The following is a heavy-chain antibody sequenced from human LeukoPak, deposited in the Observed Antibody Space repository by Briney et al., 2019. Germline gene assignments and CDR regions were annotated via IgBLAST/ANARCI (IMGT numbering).Heavy chain of an antibody. CDR2: IYHSGST. CDR3: AKERTGHAFDI. J-gene: IGHJ3*02. V-gene: IGHV4-38-2*02. Sequence: SETLSLTCTVSGYSISSGYYWGWIRQPPGKGLEWIGSIYHSGSTYYNPSLKSRVIISVDTSKNQFSLKLSSVTAADTAVYYCAKERTGHAFDIWGQGPMVTVSS. D-gene: IGHD3/OR15-3a*01. CDR1: GYSISSGYY.